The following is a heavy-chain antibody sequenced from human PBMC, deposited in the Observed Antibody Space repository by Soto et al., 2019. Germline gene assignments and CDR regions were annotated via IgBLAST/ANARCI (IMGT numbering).Heavy chain of an antibody. CDR3: ARAFYSTFWLNP. CDR2: IYHTGPT. Sequence: QLQLQESGSGLVKPSQTLSLTCAVSGGSLSSGGYSWNWIRQPPGKGLEWIGYIYHTGPTDYNPSLKSRVTISIDRSKNQFSLKLTSVTAADTAVYYWARAFYSTFWLNPWGQGTLVTVSS. CDR1: GGSLSSGGYS. D-gene: IGHD4-4*01. V-gene: IGHV4-30-2*01. J-gene: IGHJ5*02.